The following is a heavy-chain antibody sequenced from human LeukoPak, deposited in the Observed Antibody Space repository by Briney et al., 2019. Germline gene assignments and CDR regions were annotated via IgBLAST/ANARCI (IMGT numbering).Heavy chain of an antibody. D-gene: IGHD2-2*01. CDR2: IRYDGSNK. V-gene: IGHV3-30*02. J-gene: IGHJ4*02. CDR3: AKGHCSSTSCENDY. Sequence: PGGSLRLSCAASGFTFSSYGMHWVRQAPGKGLEWVAFIRYDGSNKYYADSVKGRFTISRDNSKNTLYLQMNSLRAEDTAVYYCAKGHCSSTSCENDYWGQGTLVTVSS. CDR1: GFTFSSYG.